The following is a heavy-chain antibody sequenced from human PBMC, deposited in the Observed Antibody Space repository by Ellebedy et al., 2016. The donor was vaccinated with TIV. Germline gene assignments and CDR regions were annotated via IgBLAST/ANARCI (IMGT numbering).Heavy chain of an antibody. CDR3: ARDAPENWGWRNYYYGMDV. Sequence: SVKVSCXASGGTFSSYAISWVRQAPGQGLEWMGGIIPIFGTANYAQKFQGRVTITADKSTSTAYMELRSLRSDDTAVYYCARDAPENWGWRNYYYGMDVWGQGTTVTVSS. CDR2: IIPIFGTA. CDR1: GGTFSSYA. V-gene: IGHV1-69*06. D-gene: IGHD7-27*01. J-gene: IGHJ6*02.